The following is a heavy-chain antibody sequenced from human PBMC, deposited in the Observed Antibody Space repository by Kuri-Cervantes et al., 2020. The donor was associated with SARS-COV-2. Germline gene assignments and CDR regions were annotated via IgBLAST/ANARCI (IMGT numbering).Heavy chain of an antibody. V-gene: IGHV1-69*02. D-gene: IGHD2-2*01. CDR2: IIPFLGIS. J-gene: IGHJ6*02. Sequence: SVKVSCKASGGTFDSYPISWVRQAPGQGLEWMGRIIPFLGISNSAQKFQGRVTITADKSTSTVYMELSSLRSEDTAVYYCASFTNSYYYGLDVWGQGTTVTVSS. CDR3: ASFTNSYYYGLDV. CDR1: GGTFDSYP.